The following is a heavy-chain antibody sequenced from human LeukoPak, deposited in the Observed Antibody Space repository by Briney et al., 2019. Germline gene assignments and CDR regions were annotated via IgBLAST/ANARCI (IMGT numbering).Heavy chain of an antibody. CDR2: ISYDGSNK. V-gene: IGHV3-30*04. J-gene: IGHJ4*02. CDR1: GFTFSSYA. Sequence: PGGSLRLSCATSGFTFSSYAMHWVRQAPGKGLEWVAVISYDGSNKYYADSVKGRFTISRDKAKNSLYLQMNSLRAEDTAVYYCARDYTGGWNDYWGQGTLVTVSS. CDR3: ARDYTGGWNDY. D-gene: IGHD7-27*01.